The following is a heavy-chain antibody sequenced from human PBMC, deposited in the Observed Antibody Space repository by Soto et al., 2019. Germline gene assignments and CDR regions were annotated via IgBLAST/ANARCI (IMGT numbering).Heavy chain of an antibody. D-gene: IGHD3-22*01. CDR1: GFTFSDYY. CDR2: ISSSGSTI. CDR3: ARDSLNYYDSSGYKPDAFDI. V-gene: IGHV3-11*01. J-gene: IGHJ3*02. Sequence: QVQLVESGGGLVKPGGSLRLSCAASGFTFSDYYMSWIHQAPGKGLEWVSYISSSGSTIYYADSVKGRFTISRDNAKNSLYLQMNSLRAEDTAVYYCARDSLNYYDSSGYKPDAFDIWGQGTMVTVSS.